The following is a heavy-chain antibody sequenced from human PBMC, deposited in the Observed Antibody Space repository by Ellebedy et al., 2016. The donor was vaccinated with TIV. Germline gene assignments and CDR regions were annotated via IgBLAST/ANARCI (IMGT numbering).Heavy chain of an antibody. CDR1: GFTFSSYT. CDR3: ATEFTSSGGAY. J-gene: IGHJ4*02. Sequence: GESMKISXAASGFTFSSYTMHWIRQAPGKGLEWVALISADGRNNYHADSLKGRFTISRDNSQNTVYLQMSRLRPEDTAVYYCATEFTSSGGAYWGQGTLVTVSS. V-gene: IGHV3-30*04. CDR2: ISADGRNN. D-gene: IGHD3-16*01.